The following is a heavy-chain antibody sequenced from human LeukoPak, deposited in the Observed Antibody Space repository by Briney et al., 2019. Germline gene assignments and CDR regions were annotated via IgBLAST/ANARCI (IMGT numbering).Heavy chain of an antibody. V-gene: IGHV4-59*08. CDR1: GGSISSYY. D-gene: IGHD2-15*01. J-gene: IGHJ6*02. Sequence: SETLSLTCTVSGGSISSYYWSWIRQPPGKGLEWIGYIYYSGSTNYNPSLKSRVTISVDTPKNQFSLKLSSVTAADTAVYYCASCSGGSCYSGYYGMDVWGQGTTVTVSS. CDR2: IYYSGST. CDR3: ASCSGGSCYSGYYGMDV.